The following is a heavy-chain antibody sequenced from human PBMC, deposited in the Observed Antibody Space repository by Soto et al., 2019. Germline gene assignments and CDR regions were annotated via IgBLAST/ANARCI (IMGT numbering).Heavy chain of an antibody. CDR1: GYTFTSYA. Sequence: ASVKVSCKASGYTFTSYAMHWVRQAPGQRLEWMGWINAGNGNTKYSQKFQGRVTITRDTSASTAYMELSSLRSEDTAVYYCARSLLWFGELLPTAFDYWGQGTLVTVSS. CDR3: ARSLLWFGELLPTAFDY. CDR2: INAGNGNT. J-gene: IGHJ4*02. V-gene: IGHV1-3*01. D-gene: IGHD3-10*01.